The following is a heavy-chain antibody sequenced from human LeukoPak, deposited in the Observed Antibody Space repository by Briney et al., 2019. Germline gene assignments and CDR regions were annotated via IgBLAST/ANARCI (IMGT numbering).Heavy chain of an antibody. CDR2: IYYTGNT. V-gene: IGHV4-39*07. CDR3: AREVAYYYDSSGYYTGDFDY. Sequence: SETLSLTCSVSGDSITGYYWGWIRQPPGKGLEWIGNIYYTGNTYYNSSLKSRVTISLDTSKNQFSLKVISMTAADTAAYYCAREVAYYYDSSGYYTGDFDYWGQGTLVTVSS. D-gene: IGHD3-22*01. CDR1: GDSITGYY. J-gene: IGHJ4*02.